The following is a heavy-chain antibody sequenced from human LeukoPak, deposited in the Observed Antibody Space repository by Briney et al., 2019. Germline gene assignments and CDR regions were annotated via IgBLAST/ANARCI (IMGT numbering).Heavy chain of an antibody. V-gene: IGHV3-30*03. CDR1: VITFSSYG. CDR3: ARGVFYYGSGSYSPSYFDY. CDR2: ILYDGSNK. J-gene: IGHJ4*02. Sequence: GGSLRLSCAASVITFSSYGMYWVRQAPGKGLEWVAVILYDGSNKCYVDSVKGRFTISRDNAKNSLYLQMNSLRAEDTALYHCARGVFYYGSGSYSPSYFDYWGQGTLVTVSS. D-gene: IGHD3-10*01.